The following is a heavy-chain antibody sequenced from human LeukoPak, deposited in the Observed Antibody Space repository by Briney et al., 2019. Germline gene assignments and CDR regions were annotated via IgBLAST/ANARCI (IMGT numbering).Heavy chain of an antibody. CDR3: ARGSRSLDY. V-gene: IGHV1-46*01. Sequence: ASVKVSCKASGYTFTSDYIHWVRQAPGQGLEWLGIINPSGGRTTYGQNFQGRVTMTRDTSTSTVYMELSSLRSEDTAVYYCARGSRSLDYWGQGTLVTVSS. J-gene: IGHJ4*02. D-gene: IGHD5-24*01. CDR2: INPSGGRT. CDR1: GYTFTSDY.